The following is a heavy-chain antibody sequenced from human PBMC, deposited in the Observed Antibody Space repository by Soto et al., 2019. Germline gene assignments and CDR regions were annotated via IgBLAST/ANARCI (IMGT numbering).Heavy chain of an antibody. D-gene: IGHD3-3*01. Sequence: QVQVVESGGVVGQPGRSLRLSCAASGFTFSSFGMHWVRQAPGKGLEWVSLIWYDGSKKSYGDSVKGRFTISRDNSMNTVYLQMNSLRADDTAVYYCARDASYYSLWSGYYPSRNGMDVWGQGTTVTVSS. V-gene: IGHV3-33*01. J-gene: IGHJ6*02. CDR3: ARDASYYSLWSGYYPSRNGMDV. CDR1: GFTFSSFG. CDR2: IWYDGSKK.